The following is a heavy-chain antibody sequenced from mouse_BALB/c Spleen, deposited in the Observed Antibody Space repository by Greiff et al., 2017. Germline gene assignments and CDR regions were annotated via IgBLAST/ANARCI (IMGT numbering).Heavy chain of an antibody. CDR3: TRAGRYDVAWFAY. CDR2: INPSNGGT. CDR1: GYTFTSYY. Sequence: VQLQQSGAELVKPGASVKLSCKASGYTFTSYYMYWVKQRPGQGLEWIGEINPSNGGTNFNEKFKSKATLTVDKSSSTAYMQLSSLTSEDSAVYYCTRAGRYDVAWFAYWGQGTLVTVSA. V-gene: IGHV1S81*02. D-gene: IGHD2-14*01. J-gene: IGHJ3*01.